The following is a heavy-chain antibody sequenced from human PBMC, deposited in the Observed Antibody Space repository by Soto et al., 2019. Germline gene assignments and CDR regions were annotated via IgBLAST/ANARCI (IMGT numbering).Heavy chain of an antibody. J-gene: IGHJ3*02. CDR2: IGGLVSTA. Sequence: GPLRLYGAASGLTVSDFAMNWVRQSPGRGLEWASPIGGLVSTAFYAVSVPCRLSMSSHNSNNILYLQTTSLRVEDTAVYYCAKDSGLPEFGLVISDFTIWGQGPKVAVSS. CDR1: GLTVSDFA. V-gene: IGHV3-23*01. D-gene: IGHD3-3*01. CDR3: AKDSGLPEFGLVISDFTI.